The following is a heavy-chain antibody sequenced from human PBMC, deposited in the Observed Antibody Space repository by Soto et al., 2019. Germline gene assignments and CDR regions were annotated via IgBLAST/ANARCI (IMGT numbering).Heavy chain of an antibody. CDR3: ARDSYDSSGYYSTLNY. Sequence: EVQLVESGGGLVQPGGSLRLSCAASGFTFSSYSMNWVRQAPGKGLEWVSYISSSSSTIYYADSVKGRFTISRDNAKNSLYLQMNSLRAEDTAVYHCARDSYDSSGYYSTLNYWGQGTLVTVSS. D-gene: IGHD3-22*01. CDR2: ISSSSSTI. V-gene: IGHV3-48*01. J-gene: IGHJ4*02. CDR1: GFTFSSYS.